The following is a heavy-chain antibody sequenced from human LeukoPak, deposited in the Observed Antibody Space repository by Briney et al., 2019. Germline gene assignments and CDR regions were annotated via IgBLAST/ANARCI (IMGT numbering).Heavy chain of an antibody. CDR2: IWYDGSNK. V-gene: IGHV3-33*01. Sequence: GGSLRLSCAASGFTFSSYGMHWVRQAPGKGLEWVAVIWYDGSNKYYADPVKGRFTISRDNSKNTLYLQMNSLRAEDTAVYYCARDFYNPSIAVAGNDAFDIWGQGTMDTVSS. D-gene: IGHD6-19*01. CDR3: ARDFYNPSIAVAGNDAFDI. J-gene: IGHJ3*02. CDR1: GFTFSSYG.